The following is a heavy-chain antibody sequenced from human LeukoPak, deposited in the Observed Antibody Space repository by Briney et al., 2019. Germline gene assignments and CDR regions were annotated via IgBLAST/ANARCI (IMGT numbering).Heavy chain of an antibody. CDR3: ARDFSRTGTTAFAFDI. D-gene: IGHD1-7*01. CDR2: ISSSGSTI. CDR1: GFTFSDYY. V-gene: IGHV3-11*01. Sequence: GGSLRLSCAASGFTFSDYYMSWIRQAPGKGLEWVSYISSSGSTIYYADSVKGRFTISRDNAKNSLYLQMNSLRAEDTAVYYCARDFSRTGTTAFAFDIWGQGTMVTVSS. J-gene: IGHJ3*02.